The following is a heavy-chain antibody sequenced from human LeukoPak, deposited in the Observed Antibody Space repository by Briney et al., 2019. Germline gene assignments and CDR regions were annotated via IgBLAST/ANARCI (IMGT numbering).Heavy chain of an antibody. CDR1: GYSITSGHY. Sequence: SETLSLTCTVSGYSITSGHYWAWIRQPPGKGLEWIASIYNSGTTHYNPSLKSRVTMSVDSSKNQFSLRLTSVTAADMGIYYWSRRDEAQWLEPFDYWGQGTLVTVSS. D-gene: IGHD6-19*01. CDR3: SRRDEAQWLEPFDY. V-gene: IGHV4-38-2*02. CDR2: IYNSGTT. J-gene: IGHJ4*02.